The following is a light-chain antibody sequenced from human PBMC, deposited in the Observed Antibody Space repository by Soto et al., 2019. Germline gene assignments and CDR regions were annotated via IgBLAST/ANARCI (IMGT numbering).Light chain of an antibody. V-gene: IGKV4-1*01. CDR3: HQYYMTTWT. CDR2: WXS. Sequence: DILMTQSPDSLAVSLGERATIDRXSSQTVLYISKNKNYLNWXQQKQGXPPKXXXYWXSTRESGFPDRFSGSGSGTDFTLTISSRHADDVDCYYCHQYYMTTWTFGQGTKVDIK. J-gene: IGKJ1*01. CDR1: QTVLYISKNKNY.